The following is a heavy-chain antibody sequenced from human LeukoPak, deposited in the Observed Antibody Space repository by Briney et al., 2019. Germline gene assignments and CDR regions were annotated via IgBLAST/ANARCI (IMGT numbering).Heavy chain of an antibody. D-gene: IGHD6-13*01. Sequence: SETLSLTCTVSGGSISSHYWSWIRQPPGKGLEWIGYIYYSGSTNYNPSLKSRVTISVDTSKNQFSLKLGSVTAADTAVYYCAREIAAAGTVWFDPWGQGTLVTVSS. V-gene: IGHV4-59*11. J-gene: IGHJ5*02. CDR3: AREIAAAGTVWFDP. CDR1: GGSISSHY. CDR2: IYYSGST.